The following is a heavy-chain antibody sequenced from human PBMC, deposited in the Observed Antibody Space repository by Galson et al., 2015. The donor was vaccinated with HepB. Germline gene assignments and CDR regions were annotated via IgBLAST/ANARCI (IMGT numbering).Heavy chain of an antibody. J-gene: IGHJ4*02. V-gene: IGHV4-39*07. CDR3: ASAYYDFWSAKYYFDY. CDR2: IYYDGNT. Sequence: ETLSLTCTVSGGSISSSNYYWGWIRQPPGKGLDWIGSIYYDGNTNYNPSLKSRVTISVDTSKNQFSLKLSSVTAADTAVYYCASAYYDFWSAKYYFDYWGQGTLVTVSS. CDR1: GGSISSSNYY. D-gene: IGHD3-3*01.